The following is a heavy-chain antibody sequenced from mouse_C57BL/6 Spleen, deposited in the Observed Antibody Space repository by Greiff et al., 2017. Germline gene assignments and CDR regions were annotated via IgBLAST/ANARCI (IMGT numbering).Heavy chain of an antibody. CDR1: GYSFTGYY. D-gene: IGHD1-1*01. J-gene: IGHJ2*01. CDR2: INPSTGGT. V-gene: IGHV1-42*01. CDR3: ARRGRDYFDY. Sequence: VQLQQSGPELVKPGASVKISCKASGYSFTGYYMNWVKQSPEKSLEWIGEINPSTGGTTYNQKFKAQATLTVAKSSSTAYMQLKSLTSEDSAVYYCARRGRDYFDYWGQGTTLTVSS.